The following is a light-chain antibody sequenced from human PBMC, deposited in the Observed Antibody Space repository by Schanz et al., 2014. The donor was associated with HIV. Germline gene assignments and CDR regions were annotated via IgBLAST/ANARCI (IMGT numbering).Light chain of an antibody. CDR3: QQYDKYSYT. CDR2: KAS. CDR1: QSVDSW. J-gene: IGKJ2*01. Sequence: DIQMTQSPSTLSASVGDRVTITCRASQSVDSWLAWYQQKPGKAPKLLIYKASGLQSGVPSRFSGSGSGTEFTLTISSLQPEDFATYYCQQYDKYSYTFGQGTKLEIK. V-gene: IGKV1-5*03.